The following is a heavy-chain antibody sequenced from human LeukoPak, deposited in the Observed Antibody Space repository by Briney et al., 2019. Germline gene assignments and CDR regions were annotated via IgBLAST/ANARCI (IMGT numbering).Heavy chain of an antibody. CDR2: IDPSDSYT. J-gene: IGHJ4*02. CDR3: ARRDGDYGTIDY. D-gene: IGHD4/OR15-4a*01. V-gene: IGHV5-10-1*01. Sequence: SLKISXKGSGYSFTSYWISWVRQMPGKGLEWMGRIDPSDSYTNYSPSFQGHVTISADKSISTAYLQWSSLKASDTAMYYCARRDGDYGTIDYWGQGTLVTVSS. CDR1: GYSFTSYW.